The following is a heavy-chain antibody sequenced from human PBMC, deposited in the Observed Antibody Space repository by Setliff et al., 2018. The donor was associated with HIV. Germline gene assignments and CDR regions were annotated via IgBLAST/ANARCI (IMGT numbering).Heavy chain of an antibody. CDR1: GFSVSDYW. CDR2: INQDGGQK. J-gene: IGHJ4*02. CDR3: ARLTTTYYYDSSAYYHPV. Sequence: PGGSLRLSCVASGFSVSDYWMSWVRQAPGKGLEWVASINQDGGQKYYVDSVKGRFTISRDNAKNSLYLQMNSLRAEDTAVYYCARLTTTYYYDSSAYYHPVWGQGTLVTVSS. V-gene: IGHV3-7*01. D-gene: IGHD3-22*01.